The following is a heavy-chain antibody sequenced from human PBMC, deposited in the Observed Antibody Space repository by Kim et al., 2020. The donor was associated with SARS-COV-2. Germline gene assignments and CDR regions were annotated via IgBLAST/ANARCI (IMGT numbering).Heavy chain of an antibody. CDR3: ARDMVRGVMFY. D-gene: IGHD3-10*01. CDR2: T. Sequence: TNYNPSLKSRVTISVDKSKNQFSLKLSSVTAADTAVYYCARDMVRGVMFYWGQGTLVTVSS. J-gene: IGHJ4*02. V-gene: IGHV4-4*02.